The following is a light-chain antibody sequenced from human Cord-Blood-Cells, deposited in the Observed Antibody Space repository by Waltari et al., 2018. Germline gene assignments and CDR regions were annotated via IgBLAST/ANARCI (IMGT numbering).Light chain of an antibody. Sequence: QSALTQPASVSGSPGQSITISCTGTSSDVGGYNYFSWYQQHPGKAPKLMIYDVSKRPSGVSNRFSGSKSGTPASLTISGLQAEDEADYCCSSYTSSSTWVFGGGTKLTVL. CDR1: SSDVGGYNY. CDR2: DVS. CDR3: SSYTSSSTWV. J-gene: IGLJ3*02. V-gene: IGLV2-14*01.